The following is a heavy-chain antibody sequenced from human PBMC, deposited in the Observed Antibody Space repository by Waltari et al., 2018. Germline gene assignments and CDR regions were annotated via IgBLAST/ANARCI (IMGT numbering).Heavy chain of an antibody. Sequence: QVQLQESGPGLVKPSETLSLTCTVSGGSISSYYWSWIRRPAGKGLEWIGRIYTSGSTNYNPSLKSRVTMSVDTSKNQFSLKLSSVTAADTAVYYCARVDYGGNSEYFQHWGQGTLVTVSS. CDR2: IYTSGST. J-gene: IGHJ1*01. V-gene: IGHV4-4*07. D-gene: IGHD4-17*01. CDR1: GGSISSYY. CDR3: ARVDYGGNSEYFQH.